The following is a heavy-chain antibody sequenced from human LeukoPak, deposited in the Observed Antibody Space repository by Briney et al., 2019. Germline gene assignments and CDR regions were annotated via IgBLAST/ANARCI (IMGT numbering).Heavy chain of an antibody. J-gene: IGHJ4*02. CDR3: ARLSDSSGYYYLDY. Sequence: GASVKVSCKASGYTFTRCYMHWVRQAPAQGLEWMGWINPNSGGTNYAQKFQGRVTMTRDTSISTAYMELSRLRSDDTAVYYCARLSDSSGYYYLDYWGQGTLVTVSS. D-gene: IGHD3-22*01. V-gene: IGHV1-2*02. CDR1: GYTFTRCY. CDR2: INPNSGGT.